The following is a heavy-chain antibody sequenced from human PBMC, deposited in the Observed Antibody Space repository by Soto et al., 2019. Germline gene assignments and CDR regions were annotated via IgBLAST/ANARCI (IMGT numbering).Heavy chain of an antibody. CDR1: GGTFSSYA. D-gene: IGHD6-6*01. CDR2: IIPIFGTA. CDR3: AGDTIAARFAFDI. J-gene: IGHJ3*02. Sequence: GASVKVSCKASGGTFSSYAISWVRQAPGQGLEWMGGIIPIFGTANYAQKFQGRVTITADESTSTAYMELSSLRYEDTAVYYCAGDTIAARFAFDIWGQGTMVTVSS. V-gene: IGHV1-69*13.